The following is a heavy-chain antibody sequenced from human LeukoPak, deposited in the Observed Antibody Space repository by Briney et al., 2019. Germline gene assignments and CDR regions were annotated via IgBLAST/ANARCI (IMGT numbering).Heavy chain of an antibody. CDR3: ARDRDYYGSGSPTHPNWFDP. CDR2: IYTSGST. Sequence: SETLSLTCTVSGGSISSGSYYWSWIRQPAGKGLEWIGRIYTSGSTNYSPSLKSRVTISVDTSKNQFSLKLSSVTAADTAVYYCARDRDYYGSGSPTHPNWFDPWGQGTLVTVSS. J-gene: IGHJ5*02. D-gene: IGHD3-10*01. V-gene: IGHV4-61*02. CDR1: GGSISSGSYY.